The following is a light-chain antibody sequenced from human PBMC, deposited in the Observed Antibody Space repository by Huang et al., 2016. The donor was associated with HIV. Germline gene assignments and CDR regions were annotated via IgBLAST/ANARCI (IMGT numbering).Light chain of an antibody. CDR2: DAS. J-gene: IGKJ2*01. CDR3: QQRSNWPYT. V-gene: IGKV3-11*01. CDR1: QSVSSY. Sequence: EIVLTQSPATLSLSPGERATLACWASQSVSSYLAWYQQKPGQAPRLLIYDASSSATGIPARFSGSWSGTDFTLTISSLEPEDFAVYYCQQRSNWPYTFGQGTKLEIK.